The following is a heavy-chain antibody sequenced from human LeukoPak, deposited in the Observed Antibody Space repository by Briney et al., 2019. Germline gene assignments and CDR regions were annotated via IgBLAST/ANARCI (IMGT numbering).Heavy chain of an antibody. D-gene: IGHD4-17*01. CDR2: ISGSDGST. CDR1: GFTFSSSA. CDR3: AKRSPVTELDY. Sequence: GGSLRLSCAASGFTFSSSAMTWVRQAPGKGLEWVSLISGSDGSTYYADSVKGRFTISRDNPKNTLYLQMNSLRVEDTAVYYCAKRSPVTELDYWGQGTLVTVSS. J-gene: IGHJ4*02. V-gene: IGHV3-23*01.